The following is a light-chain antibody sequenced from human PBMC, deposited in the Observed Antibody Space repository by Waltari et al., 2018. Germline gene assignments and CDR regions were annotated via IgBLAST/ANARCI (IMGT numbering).Light chain of an antibody. Sequence: QSAPTQPASVSASPGQSITISCTGTRNDVGSYSYVSWYRQYPGKAPEPLIYEVTHRPSGVSDRFSGSRSGSTASLTISGLQTEDEANYFCCSYTTTTTLVFGTGTKVIVL. CDR1: RNDVGSYSY. J-gene: IGLJ1*01. CDR3: CSYTTTTTLV. V-gene: IGLV2-14*01. CDR2: EVT.